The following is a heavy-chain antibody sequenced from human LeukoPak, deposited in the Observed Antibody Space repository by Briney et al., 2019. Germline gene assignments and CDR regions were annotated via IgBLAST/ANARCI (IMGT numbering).Heavy chain of an antibody. V-gene: IGHV1-2*02. CDR3: ARDGPDYDSSGYHPGDY. J-gene: IGHJ4*02. D-gene: IGHD3-22*01. CDR1: GYTFTGYY. CDR2: INPNSGGT. Sequence: GASVKVSCKASGYTFTGYYMHWVRQAPGQGLEWMGWINPNSGGTNYAQKLQGRVTMTTDTSTSTAYMELRSLRSDDTAVYYCARDGPDYDSSGYHPGDYWGQGTLVTVSS.